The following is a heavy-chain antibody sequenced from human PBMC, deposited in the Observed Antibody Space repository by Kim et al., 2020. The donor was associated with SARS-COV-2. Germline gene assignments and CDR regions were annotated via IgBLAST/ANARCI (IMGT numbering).Heavy chain of an antibody. CDR1: GFTFSSYA. J-gene: IGHJ3*02. CDR3: AKEVESYGSGSYSNDAFDI. V-gene: IGHV3-23*01. D-gene: IGHD3-10*01. CDR2: ISGSGGST. Sequence: GGSLRLSCAASGFTFSSYAMSWVRQAPGKGLEWVSAISGSGGSTYYADSVKGRFTISRDNSKNTLYLQMNSLRAEDTAVYYCAKEVESYGSGSYSNDAFDIWGQETMVTVSS.